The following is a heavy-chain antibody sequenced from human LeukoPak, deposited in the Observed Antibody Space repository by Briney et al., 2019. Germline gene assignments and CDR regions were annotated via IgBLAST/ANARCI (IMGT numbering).Heavy chain of an antibody. J-gene: IGHJ4*02. D-gene: IGHD2-15*01. CDR3: ARGIIGYYFDY. Sequence: GSVKVSCKTSGYTFTIYGISWARQAPGQGLEWMGLISAYGNTNYAQNLQGRVTMTTDTSTSTAYMELRSLRSDDTAVYYCARGIIGYYFDYWGQGTLVTVPS. CDR1: GYTFTIYG. CDR2: ISAYGNT. V-gene: IGHV1-18*01.